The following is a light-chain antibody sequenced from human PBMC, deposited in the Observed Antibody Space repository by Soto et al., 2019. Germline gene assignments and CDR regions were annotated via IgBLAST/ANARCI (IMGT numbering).Light chain of an antibody. Sequence: QSVLTQPPSVSGAPGQRVTISCTGSSSNIGAGYDVHWYQQLPGTAPKLLIYGNSNRPSGVPDRFSGSKSGTSASLAITGREAEDEADYYCQSYDSSLSGDDFVTGTKLNVL. CDR2: GNS. CDR3: QSYDSSLSGDD. CDR1: SSNIGAGYD. J-gene: IGLJ1*01. V-gene: IGLV1-40*01.